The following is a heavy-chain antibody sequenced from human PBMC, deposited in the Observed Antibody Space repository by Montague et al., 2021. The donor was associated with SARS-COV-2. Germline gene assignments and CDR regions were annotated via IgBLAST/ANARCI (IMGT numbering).Heavy chain of an antibody. CDR1: GFTFSNYW. Sequence: SLRLSCPASGFTFSNYWMSWVRQAPGKGLEWVANIKEDGGELHYLDSVKGRFTISRDNAKKSLYLQMNSLRAEDTAVYFCARDAPLSASGWGYWGQGTLVTVSS. D-gene: IGHD3-16*01. V-gene: IGHV3-7*05. J-gene: IGHJ4*02. CDR3: ARDAPLSASGWGY. CDR2: IKEDGGEL.